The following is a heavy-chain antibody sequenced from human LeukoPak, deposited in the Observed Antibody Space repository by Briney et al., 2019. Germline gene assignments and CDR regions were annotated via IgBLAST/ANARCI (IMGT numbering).Heavy chain of an antibody. CDR2: IYYSGST. V-gene: IGHV4-59*01. J-gene: IGHJ4*02. CDR1: GGSISSYY. Sequence: SETLSLICTVSGGSISSYYWTWIRQPPGKGLEYIGYIYYSGSTNYNPSLKSRVTISLDTSKNQFSLKLSSVTAADTAVYYCARVPARRVVTTPTYFDFWGQGTLVTVSS. CDR3: ARVPARRVVTTPTYFDF. D-gene: IGHD2-21*02.